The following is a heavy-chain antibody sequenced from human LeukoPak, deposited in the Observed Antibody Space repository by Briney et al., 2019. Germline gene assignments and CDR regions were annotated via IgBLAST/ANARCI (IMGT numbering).Heavy chain of an antibody. CDR3: ARGYYYDSSGYVI. Sequence: GASVKVSCKASGYTFTGYYMHWVRQAPGQGLEWMGWINPNSGNTGYAQKFQGRVTMTRNTSISTAYMELSSLRSEDTAVYYCARGYYYDSSGYVIWGQGTMVTVSS. V-gene: IGHV1-8*02. CDR1: GYTFTGYY. J-gene: IGHJ3*02. CDR2: INPNSGNT. D-gene: IGHD3-22*01.